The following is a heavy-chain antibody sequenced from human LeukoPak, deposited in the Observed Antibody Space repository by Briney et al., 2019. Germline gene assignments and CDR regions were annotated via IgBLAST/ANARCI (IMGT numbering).Heavy chain of an antibody. CDR1: GFTFSNYA. V-gene: IGHV3-64*01. J-gene: IGHJ4*02. Sequence: PGGSLRLSCAASGFTFSNYAMHWVRQAPGKGLEYVSAISTNGGSAYYAYSVRGRFTISRDDSKNILYLQMGSLRAEDMAVYYCARACSSTTCPLDSRGQGTLVAVSS. CDR2: ISTNGGSA. D-gene: IGHD2-2*01. CDR3: ARACSSTTCPLDS.